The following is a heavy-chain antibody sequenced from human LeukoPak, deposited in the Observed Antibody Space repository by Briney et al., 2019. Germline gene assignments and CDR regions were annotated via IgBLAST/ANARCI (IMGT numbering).Heavy chain of an antibody. CDR1: GFTFGNYV. V-gene: IGHV3-23*01. CDR3: AKSRYGGYDFFDY. CDR2: ISGSGGNT. J-gene: IGHJ4*02. Sequence: GGSLRLSCAASGFTFGNYVLTWVRQAPGKGLEWVSTISGSGGNTFYADSVKGRFTISRDSSRSTLFLQMSSLRAGDTAIYYCAKSRYGGYDFFDYWGQGALVTVSS. D-gene: IGHD5-12*01.